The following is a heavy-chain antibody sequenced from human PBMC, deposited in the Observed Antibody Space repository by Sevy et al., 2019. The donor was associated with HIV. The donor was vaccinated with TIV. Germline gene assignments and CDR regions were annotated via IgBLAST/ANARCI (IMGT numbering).Heavy chain of an antibody. V-gene: IGHV3-9*01. D-gene: IGHD3-9*01. Sequence: GGSLRLSCAASGFTFDDYAMHWVRHAPGKGLEWVSGISWNSGSIGYADSVKGRFTISRDNAKNSLYLQMNSLRAEDTALYYCAKDSLDYDILTGYYTSGGMDVWGQGTTVTVSS. CDR2: ISWNSGSI. J-gene: IGHJ6*02. CDR1: GFTFDDYA. CDR3: AKDSLDYDILTGYYTSGGMDV.